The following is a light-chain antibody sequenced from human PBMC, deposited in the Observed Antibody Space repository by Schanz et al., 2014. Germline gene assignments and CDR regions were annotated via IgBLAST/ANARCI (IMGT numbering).Light chain of an antibody. Sequence: QSVLTQPPSVSGVPGQRVTISCTGSYSNIGAGYDVHWYRQLPGAAPTLLIYGNSNRPSGVSDRFSGSKSGASASLAITGLQADDEADYYCSSYAGNKYVFGTGTKLTVL. CDR1: YSNIGAGYD. V-gene: IGLV1-40*01. J-gene: IGLJ1*01. CDR2: GNS. CDR3: SSYAGNKYV.